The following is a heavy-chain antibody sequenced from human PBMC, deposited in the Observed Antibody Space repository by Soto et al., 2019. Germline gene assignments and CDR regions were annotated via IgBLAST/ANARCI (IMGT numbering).Heavy chain of an antibody. J-gene: IGHJ6*04. CDR1: GFTFSSYA. CDR3: ARRIPFGYGMDV. V-gene: IGHV3-64*01. D-gene: IGHD2-21*01. Sequence: EVQLVESGGGLVQPGGSLRLSCAASGFTFSSYAMHWVRQAPGKGLEYVSVITSNGANTDYASSVKGRFTISRDNSKNTLYIQMGRLRAEDMAVYYCARRIPFGYGMDVWGKGTTVTVSS. CDR2: ITSNGANT.